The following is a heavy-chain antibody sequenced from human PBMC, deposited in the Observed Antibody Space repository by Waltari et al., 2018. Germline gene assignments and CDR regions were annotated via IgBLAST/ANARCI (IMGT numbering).Heavy chain of an antibody. J-gene: IGHJ2*01. CDR1: GGSISSYY. CDR3: ARKPEVSGTGLDL. Sequence: QVQLQESGPGLVKPSETLSLTCTVSGGSISSYYWNWIRQPPGKGLEWIGYIDYSGSTNYKPSLKSRITISVDTSQNQFSLKVNSVTAADTAVYYCARKPEVSGTGLDLWGRGTLVSVSS. CDR2: IDYSGST. V-gene: IGHV4-59*08. D-gene: IGHD1-26*01.